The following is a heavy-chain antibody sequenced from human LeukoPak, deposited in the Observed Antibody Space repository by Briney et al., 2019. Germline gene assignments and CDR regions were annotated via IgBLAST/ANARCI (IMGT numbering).Heavy chain of an antibody. CDR1: GFTFDDYA. CDR2: ISGSGGST. Sequence: PGGSLRLSCAASGFTFDDYAMSWVRQAPGKGLEWVSAISGSGGSTYYADSVKGRFTISRDNSKNTLYLQMNSLRAEDTAVYYCAKDYTYGITFGGVIVNYFDYWGQGTLVTVSS. J-gene: IGHJ4*02. CDR3: AKDYTYGITFGGVIVNYFDY. V-gene: IGHV3-23*01. D-gene: IGHD3-16*02.